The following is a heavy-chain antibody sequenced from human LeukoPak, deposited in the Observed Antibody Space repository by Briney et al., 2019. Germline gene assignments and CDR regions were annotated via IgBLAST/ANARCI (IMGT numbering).Heavy chain of an antibody. CDR1: GYTFTGYY. CDR3: AAEYEDYFDY. J-gene: IGHJ4*02. CDR2: INPNSGGR. Sequence: ASVKVSCKASGYTFTGYYMHWVRQAPGQGLEWMGWINPNSGGRNYAQTFQRRLPIPSATSITTAYMELSRLRSDDTAVYYCAAEYEDYFDYWGQGTLVTVSS. V-gene: IGHV1-2*02. D-gene: IGHD6-6*01.